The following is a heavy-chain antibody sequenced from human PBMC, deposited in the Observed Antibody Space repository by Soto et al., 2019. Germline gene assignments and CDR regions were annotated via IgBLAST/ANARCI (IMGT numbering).Heavy chain of an antibody. D-gene: IGHD3-16*02. CDR1: GFSLNTARMG. J-gene: IGHJ4*02. V-gene: IGHV2-26*01. CDR3: ARSGSYPLYYFDY. Sequence: QVTLKESGPVLVRPTETLTLTCTVSGFSLNTARMGVSWIRQPPGKALEWLAHIFSSGEESYTPSLKTRLTISKDTSKSQVVLTMTNVDPVYTATYYCARSGSYPLYYFDYWGQGALVTVSS. CDR2: IFSSGEE.